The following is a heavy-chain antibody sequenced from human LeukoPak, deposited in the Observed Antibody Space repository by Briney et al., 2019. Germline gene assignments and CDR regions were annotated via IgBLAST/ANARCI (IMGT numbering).Heavy chain of an antibody. J-gene: IGHJ4*02. CDR2: INPNSGGT. CDR3: ARDARPVVAAVRTSEQSHFDY. Sequence: ASVKVSCKASGYTFTGYYMHWVRQAPGQGLEWMGWINPNSGGTNYAQKFQGRVTMTRDTSISTAYMELSRLRSDDTAVYYCARDARPVVAAVRTSEQSHFDYWGQGTLVTVSS. D-gene: IGHD2-15*01. V-gene: IGHV1-2*02. CDR1: GYTFTGYY.